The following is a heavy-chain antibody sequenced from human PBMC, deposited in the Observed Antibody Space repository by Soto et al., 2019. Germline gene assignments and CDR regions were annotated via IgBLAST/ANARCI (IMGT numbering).Heavy chain of an antibody. CDR3: ARAFYSGSYPHYFYYFGMDV. D-gene: IGHD1-26*01. Sequence: ASVKVSCKASGNTFTSYHTHWLRQAPGQGLEWLGKINPSDGSTDFAQKFQGRVTMTRDTSTSTLYLQLSRLTSEDTAVYYCARAFYSGSYPHYFYYFGMDVWGQGTTVTVSS. CDR1: GNTFTSYH. V-gene: IGHV1-46*01. J-gene: IGHJ6*02. CDR2: INPSDGST.